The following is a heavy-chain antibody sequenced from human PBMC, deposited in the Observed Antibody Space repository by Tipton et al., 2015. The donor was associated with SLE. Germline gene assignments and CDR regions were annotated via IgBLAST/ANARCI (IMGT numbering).Heavy chain of an antibody. D-gene: IGHD3-16*02. CDR3: ARELVKTRGWFDP. Sequence: LRLSCTVSGDSISSSSYYWGWIRQPPGKGLEWIGSIYYSGSTYYIPSLKSRVSISVDTSKNQFSLRLNSVTAADTAVYYCARELVKTRGWFDPWGQGTLVTVSS. J-gene: IGHJ5*02. CDR2: IYYSGST. V-gene: IGHV4-39*07. CDR1: GDSISSSSYY.